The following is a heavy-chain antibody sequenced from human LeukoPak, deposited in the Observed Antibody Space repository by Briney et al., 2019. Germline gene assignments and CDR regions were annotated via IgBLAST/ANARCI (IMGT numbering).Heavy chain of an antibody. D-gene: IGHD3-9*01. Sequence: GGSLRLSCAASGFTVSSNYMSWVRQAPGKGLEWVSVIYSGGSTYYADSVKGRFTISRDNSKNTLYLQMNSLRAEDTAVYYCARETGYCSHGMDVWGQGTTVTVSS. J-gene: IGHJ6*02. CDR3: ARETGYCSHGMDV. CDR2: IYSGGST. V-gene: IGHV3-66*01. CDR1: GFTVSSNY.